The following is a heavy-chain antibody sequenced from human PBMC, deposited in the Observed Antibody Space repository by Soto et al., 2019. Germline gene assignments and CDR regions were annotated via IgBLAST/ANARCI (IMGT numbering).Heavy chain of an antibody. D-gene: IGHD2-8*01. J-gene: IGHJ4*02. CDR2: ISYDGSNK. CDR3: AKNTRPLGYCTYGVCYSYLDY. V-gene: IGHV3-30*18. Sequence: QVQLVESGGGVVQPGRSLRLSCAASGFTFSSYGMHWVRQAPGKGLEWVAVISYDGSNKYYADSVKGRFTISRDNSKNTLYLQMNSLRAEDTAVYYCAKNTRPLGYCTYGVCYSYLDYWGQGTLVTVSS. CDR1: GFTFSSYG.